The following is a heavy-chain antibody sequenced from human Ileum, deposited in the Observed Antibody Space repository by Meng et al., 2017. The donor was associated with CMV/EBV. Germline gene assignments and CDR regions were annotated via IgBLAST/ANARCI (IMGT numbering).Heavy chain of an antibody. CDR3: ARVWNYDILTGYYTHYFDY. CDR2: ISAYNGNT. V-gene: IGHV1-18*01. Sequence: QVQLVQSGAEVKKPGASVKVSCKASGYTFTSYGFNGVRQAPGQGLEWMGWISAYNGNTNYAQKLQGRVTMTTDTSTSTVYMEVRSLRSDDTAVYYCARVWNYDILTGYYTHYFDYWGQGTLVTVSA. J-gene: IGHJ4*02. CDR1: GYTFTSYG. D-gene: IGHD3-9*01.